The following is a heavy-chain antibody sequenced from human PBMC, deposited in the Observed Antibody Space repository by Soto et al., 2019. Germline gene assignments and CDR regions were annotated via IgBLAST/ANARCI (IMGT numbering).Heavy chain of an antibody. CDR3: AKGGRQWLVTSDFNY. V-gene: IGHV3-30*18. CDR1: GFTFSDYA. D-gene: IGHD6-19*01. CDR2: VSHDGRNT. Sequence: VQLVESGGGVVQPGRSLRLSCAASGFTFSDYAMHWVRQAPGKGLEWVAVVSHDGRNTHYADSVKGRFTISRDSSKNTASLEMTSLRAGDTAGDYCAKGGRQWLVTSDFNYWGQGALVTVSS. J-gene: IGHJ4*02.